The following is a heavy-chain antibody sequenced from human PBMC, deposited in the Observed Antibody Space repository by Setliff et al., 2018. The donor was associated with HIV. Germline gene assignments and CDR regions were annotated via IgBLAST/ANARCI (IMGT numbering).Heavy chain of an antibody. J-gene: IGHJ3*01. D-gene: IGHD1-1*01. V-gene: IGHV4-30-4*01. CDR1: GDSIRGGDFY. CDR3: ARTTRHDGAAYDAFDL. Sequence: SETLSLTCIVSGDSIRGGDFYWTWIRQSPGKGLEWIGYVYWSGTTHYNPSLNGRVTISVDTSENQFSLKLDTLTAADSAVYYCARTTRHDGAAYDAFDLWGQGTLVTVSS. CDR2: VYWSGTT.